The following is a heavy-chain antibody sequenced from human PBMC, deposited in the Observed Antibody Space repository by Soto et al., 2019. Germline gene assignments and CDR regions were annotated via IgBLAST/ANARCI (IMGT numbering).Heavy chain of an antibody. Sequence: QVQLVQSGAEVKKPGSSVKVSCKASGGTFSSYAISWVRQAPGQGLEWMGGIIPIFGTANYAQKFQGRVTITADESTSTAYMELSSLRSEDTAVYYCASEDTWGLDTAMPNGAYYYYYGMDVWGQGTTVTVSS. J-gene: IGHJ6*02. CDR1: GGTFSSYA. V-gene: IGHV1-69*01. D-gene: IGHD5-18*01. CDR3: ASEDTWGLDTAMPNGAYYYYYGMDV. CDR2: IIPIFGTA.